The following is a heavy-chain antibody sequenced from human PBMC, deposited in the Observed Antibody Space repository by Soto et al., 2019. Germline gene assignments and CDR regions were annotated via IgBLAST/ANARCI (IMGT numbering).Heavy chain of an antibody. CDR2: IDSDGSST. CDR3: ARDRCSSTSCHVAAFDI. J-gene: IGHJ3*02. Sequence: GGSLRLSCAASGFTFSSYWMHWVRQAPGKGLVWVSRIDSDGSSTSYADSVKGRFTISRDNAKNTLYLQMNSLRAEDTAVYYCARDRCSSTSCHVAAFDIWGQGTMVTVSS. CDR1: GFTFSSYW. D-gene: IGHD2-2*01. V-gene: IGHV3-74*01.